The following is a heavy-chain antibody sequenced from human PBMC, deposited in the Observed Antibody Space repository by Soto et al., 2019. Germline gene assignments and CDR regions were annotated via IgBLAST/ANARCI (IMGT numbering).Heavy chain of an antibody. CDR3: VRDRGYPDSFDI. CDR2: IIGDGTTT. J-gene: IGHJ3*02. V-gene: IGHV3-74*01. Sequence: EVQLVESGGGLVQPGESLRLSCAASGFTFSPFYMHWVRQAPGKGLEWVSHIIGDGTTTVYADSVKGRFTISRDNAKSTLYLQMSSLRTEDTAVYYCVRDRGYPDSFDIWGQGTMVTVSS. D-gene: IGHD6-13*01. CDR1: GFTFSPFY.